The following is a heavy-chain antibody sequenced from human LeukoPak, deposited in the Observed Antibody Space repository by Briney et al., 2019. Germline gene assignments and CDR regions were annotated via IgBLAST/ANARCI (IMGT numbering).Heavy chain of an antibody. CDR2: IKQGGGEL. CDR1: GFTFSDYW. CDR3: AKAGSYYGYNWFDP. D-gene: IGHD1-26*01. Sequence: PGGSLRLYCAASGFTFSDYWMSWVPQTPGKGLEWVTNIKQGGGELYYVDSVKGRFTISRDNSKNTLYLKMNSLRAEDTAVYYCAKAGSYYGYNWFDPWGQGTLVTVSS. V-gene: IGHV3-7*03. J-gene: IGHJ5*02.